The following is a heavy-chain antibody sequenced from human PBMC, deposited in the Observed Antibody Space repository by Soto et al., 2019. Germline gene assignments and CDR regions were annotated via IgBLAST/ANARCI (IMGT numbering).Heavy chain of an antibody. Sequence: SGTLSLTCTVSGGSISSYYWSWIRQPAGKGLEWIGRIYTSGSTNYNPSLKSRVTMSVDTSKNQFSLKLSSVTAADTAVYYCARGIQLWSDYYYGMHVWGQGTTGTGS. CDR2: IYTSGST. D-gene: IGHD5-18*01. V-gene: IGHV4-4*07. J-gene: IGHJ6*02. CDR1: GGSISSYY. CDR3: ARGIQLWSDYYYGMHV.